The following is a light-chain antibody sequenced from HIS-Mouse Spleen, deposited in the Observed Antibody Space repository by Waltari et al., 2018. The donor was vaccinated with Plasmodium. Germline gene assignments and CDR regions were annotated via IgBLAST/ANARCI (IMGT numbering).Light chain of an antibody. V-gene: IGKV3-15*01. Sequence: EIVMTQSPATLSVSSGERATLSCRASPSVSSNLAWYQQKPGQAPRLLIYGASTRATGIPARFSGSVSVTEFTRTISSMQSEDFAVYYWQQYNNSPTFGQGTRREIK. CDR3: QQYNNSPT. J-gene: IGKJ5*01. CDR2: GAS. CDR1: PSVSSN.